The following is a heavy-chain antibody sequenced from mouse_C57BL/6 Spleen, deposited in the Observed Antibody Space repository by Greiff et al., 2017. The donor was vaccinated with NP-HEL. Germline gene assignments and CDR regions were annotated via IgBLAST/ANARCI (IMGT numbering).Heavy chain of an antibody. D-gene: IGHD2-4*01. CDR2: IYPGDGDT. Sequence: VKLMESGAELVKPGASVKISCKASGYAFSSYWMNWVKQRPGKGLEWIGQIYPGDGDTNYNGKFKGKATLTADKSSSTAYMQLSSLTSEDSAVYFCARSEDYAWFAYWGQGTLVTVSA. CDR1: GYAFSSYW. CDR3: ARSEDYAWFAY. J-gene: IGHJ3*01. V-gene: IGHV1-80*01.